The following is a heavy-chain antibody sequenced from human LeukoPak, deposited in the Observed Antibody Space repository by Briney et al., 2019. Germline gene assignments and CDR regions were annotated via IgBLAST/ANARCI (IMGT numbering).Heavy chain of an antibody. CDR2: IKEDGSET. D-gene: IGHD5-24*01. CDR3: ARETPRRGETRDGYR. J-gene: IGHJ4*01. V-gene: IGHV3-7*01. Sequence: GGSLRLSCAASGFTFKKYWMNWVRQVPGKGLECLGNIKEDGSETYYADSVKGRFTISRDNPKNLLFLQIDSLRVEDTAVYYCARETPRRGETRDGYRWGQGTLVTVSS. CDR1: GFTFKKYW.